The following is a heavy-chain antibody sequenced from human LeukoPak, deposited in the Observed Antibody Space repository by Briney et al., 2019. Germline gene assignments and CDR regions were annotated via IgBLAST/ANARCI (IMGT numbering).Heavy chain of an antibody. CDR1: GFSFSTYN. CDR3: ARQRTVVTPEFFDY. Sequence: PGGSLRLSCAASGFSFSTYNMNWVRQAPGKGLEWIGSISYSGSTKYNPSLKSRITISVDTSKNHFSLKLNSVTAADTAIYYCARQRTVVTPEFFDYWGQGTLVIVSS. V-gene: IGHV4-39*01. D-gene: IGHD4-23*01. J-gene: IGHJ4*02. CDR2: ISYSGST.